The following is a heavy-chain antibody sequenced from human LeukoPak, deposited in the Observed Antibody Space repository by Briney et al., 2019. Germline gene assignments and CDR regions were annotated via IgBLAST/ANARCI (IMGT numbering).Heavy chain of an antibody. CDR1: GGSISSSSYY. CDR2: IYYSGST. D-gene: IGHD3-9*01. V-gene: IGHV4-39*01. J-gene: IGHJ3*01. Sequence: SETLSLTCTVSGGSISSSSYYWGWIRQPPGKGLEWIGSIYYSGSTHYNPSLKSRVTISVDTSKNQFSLKLSSVTAADTAVYYCVRPDDNSFDFWGQGTMVTVSS. CDR3: VRPDDNSFDF.